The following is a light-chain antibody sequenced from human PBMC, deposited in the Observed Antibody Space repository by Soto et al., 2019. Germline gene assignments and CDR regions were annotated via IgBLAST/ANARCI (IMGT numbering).Light chain of an antibody. CDR1: QSISGS. CDR3: QQYFSFWT. J-gene: IGKJ1*01. CDR2: KAS. Sequence: DIQMTQSPSTLSASVGDRVTITCLASQSISGSLAWYQQKPGKAPEPLIYKASSLERGVPSRFSGSGSGAEFTLTVSSLQPDDFATYYCQQYFSFWTFGQGTKVEIK. V-gene: IGKV1-5*03.